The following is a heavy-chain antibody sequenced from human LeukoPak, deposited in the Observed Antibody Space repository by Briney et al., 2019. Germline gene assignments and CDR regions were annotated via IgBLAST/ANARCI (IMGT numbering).Heavy chain of an antibody. V-gene: IGHV4-4*09. CDR3: ARGHFDSSGLSNPIDS. Sequence: PFVTWSETGAAINSYYWSWSRQPPGKGLEWIGYIHTSGNTKSNPSLKSRVTISVDTSKNGLSLNLRSVAAADTALYYCARGHFDSSGLSNPIDSWGQGILVTVSS. J-gene: IGHJ4*02. CDR1: GAAINSYY. D-gene: IGHD3-22*01. CDR2: IHTSGNT.